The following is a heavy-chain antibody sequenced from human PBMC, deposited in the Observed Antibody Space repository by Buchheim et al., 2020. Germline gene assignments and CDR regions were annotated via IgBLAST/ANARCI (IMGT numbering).Heavy chain of an antibody. V-gene: IGHV4-4*02. CDR1: GGSISSSNW. J-gene: IGHJ4*02. Sequence: QVQLQESGPGLVKPSGTLSLTCAVSGGSISSSNWWSWVRQPPGKGLEWIGEIYHSGSTNYNPSLKSRVTISVDKSKNQFSLNLSSVTDADTAVYYCASPGADCSGGSCSNPSTGFDYWGQGTL. CDR2: IYHSGST. D-gene: IGHD2-15*01. CDR3: ASPGADCSGGSCSNPSTGFDY.